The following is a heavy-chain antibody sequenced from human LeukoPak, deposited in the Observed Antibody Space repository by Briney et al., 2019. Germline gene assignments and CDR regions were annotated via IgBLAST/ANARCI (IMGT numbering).Heavy chain of an antibody. D-gene: IGHD2-2*01. V-gene: IGHV1-18*01. J-gene: IGHJ4*02. Sequence: ASVKVSCKASGGTFSSYAISWVRQAPGQGLEWMGWISAYNGNTNYAQKLQGRVTMTTDTSTSTAYMELRSLRSDDTAVYYCARDQSTEVDYWGQGTLVTVSS. CDR2: ISAYNGNT. CDR3: ARDQSTEVDY. CDR1: GGTFSSYA.